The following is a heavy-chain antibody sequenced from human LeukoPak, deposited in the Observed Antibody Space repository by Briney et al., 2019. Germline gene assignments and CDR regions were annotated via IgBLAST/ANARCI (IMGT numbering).Heavy chain of an antibody. Sequence: SETLSLTCTVSGGSISSGGYYWSWIRQPPGKGLEWIGYIYHSGSTYYNPSLKSRVTISVDTSKNQFSLKLSSVTAADTAVYYCAGLYYYGSGKGWFDPWGQGTLVTVSS. CDR2: IYHSGST. J-gene: IGHJ5*02. V-gene: IGHV4-30-2*01. CDR3: AGLYYYGSGKGWFDP. D-gene: IGHD3-10*01. CDR1: GGSISSGGYY.